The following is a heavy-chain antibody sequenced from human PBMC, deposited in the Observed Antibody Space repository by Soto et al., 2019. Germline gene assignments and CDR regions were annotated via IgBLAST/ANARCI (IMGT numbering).Heavy chain of an antibody. CDR1: GGSISSSSYY. V-gene: IGHV4-39*01. D-gene: IGHD3-22*01. J-gene: IGHJ3*02. CDR2: IYYSGST. Sequence: QLQLQESGPGLVKPSETLSLTCTVSGGSISSSSYYWGWIRQPPGKGLEWIGSIYYSGSTYYNPSLKSRVTISVDTSKNQFSLKLSSVTAADTAVYYCARHRVTSTYYYDSSGSHAFDIWGQGTMVTVSS. CDR3: ARHRVTSTYYYDSSGSHAFDI.